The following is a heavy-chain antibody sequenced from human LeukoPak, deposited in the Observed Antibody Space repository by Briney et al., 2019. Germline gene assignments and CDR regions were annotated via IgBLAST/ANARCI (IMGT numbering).Heavy chain of an antibody. Sequence: SGGSLRLSCAASGFTFSSYSMNWVHQAPGKGLEWVSYISSSSSTIYYADSVKGRFTISRDNAKNSLYLQMNSLRAEDTAVYYCARVAGIVGATFWFDPWGQGTLVTVSS. CDR1: GFTFSSYS. J-gene: IGHJ5*02. CDR3: ARVAGIVGATFWFDP. V-gene: IGHV3-48*01. D-gene: IGHD1-26*01. CDR2: ISSSSSTI.